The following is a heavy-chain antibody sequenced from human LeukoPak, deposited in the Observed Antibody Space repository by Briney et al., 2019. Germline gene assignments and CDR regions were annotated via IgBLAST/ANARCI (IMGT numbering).Heavy chain of an antibody. V-gene: IGHV3-23*01. Sequence: QPGGSLRLSCAASGFTFSSYAMSWVRQAPGKGLEWVSAISGSAGGTYYADSVKGRFIISRDNSKNTLYLQVSSLRVEDTAVYYCAKESAYSYGFVDYWGQGTLVTVSS. CDR1: GFTFSSYA. D-gene: IGHD5-18*01. J-gene: IGHJ4*02. CDR3: AKESAYSYGFVDY. CDR2: ISGSAGGT.